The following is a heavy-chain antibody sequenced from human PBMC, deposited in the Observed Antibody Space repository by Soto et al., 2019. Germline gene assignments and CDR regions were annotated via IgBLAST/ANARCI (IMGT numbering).Heavy chain of an antibody. V-gene: IGHV3-30-3*01. Sequence: QVQLVESGGGVVQPGRSLRLSCAASRFTFSSYAMHWVRQAPGKGLEWVAVISYDGSNKYYADSVKGRFTISRDNSKNTLYLQMNSLRAEDTAVYYCARGGPTYSSSWYPDYWGQGTLVTVSS. CDR1: RFTFSSYA. CDR2: ISYDGSNK. J-gene: IGHJ4*02. CDR3: ARGGPTYSSSWYPDY. D-gene: IGHD6-13*01.